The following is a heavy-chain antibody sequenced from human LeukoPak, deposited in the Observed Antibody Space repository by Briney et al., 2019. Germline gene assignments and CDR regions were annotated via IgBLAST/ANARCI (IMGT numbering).Heavy chain of an antibody. CDR1: GFTFSIYW. CDR2: IKQDGSEK. D-gene: IGHD3-10*01. V-gene: IGHV3-7*01. CDR3: ARDGRVLWFGELYYYYGMDV. Sequence: GGSLRLSCAASGFTFSIYWMSWVRQAPGKGLEWVANIKQDGSEKYYVDSVKGRFTISRDNAKNSLYLQMNSLRAEDTAVYYCARDGRVLWFGELYYYYGMDVWGQGTTVTVPS. J-gene: IGHJ6*02.